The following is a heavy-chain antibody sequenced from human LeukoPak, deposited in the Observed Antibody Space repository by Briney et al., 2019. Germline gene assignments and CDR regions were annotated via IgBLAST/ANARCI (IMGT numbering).Heavy chain of an antibody. V-gene: IGHV1-2*02. J-gene: IGHJ4*02. CDR3: ARDRGFAVVVAATFTFDY. CDR2: INPNSGGT. CDR1: GYTVTGYY. D-gene: IGHD2-15*01. Sequence: ASVKVSCKASGYTVTGYYMHWVRQAPGQGLESMGWINPNSGGTNYAQKFQGRVTMTRDTSISTAYMELSRLRSDDTAVYYCARDRGFAVVVAATFTFDYWGQGTLLTVSS.